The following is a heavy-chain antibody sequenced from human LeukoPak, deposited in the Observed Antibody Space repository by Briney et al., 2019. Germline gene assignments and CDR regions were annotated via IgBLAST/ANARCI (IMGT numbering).Heavy chain of an antibody. CDR3: ARDIVNGPFVISLES. J-gene: IGHJ4*02. CDR1: GFSLSSYE. CDR2: ISSGGNAQ. Sequence: GASLRLSCAASGFSLSSYEMNLIRQVPEKALDAVSHISSGGNAQSYADSVRGRFTLSRADAKNSLALELDSLRIEDTGVYYCARDIVNGPFVISLESWGQGARVTVSS. V-gene: IGHV3-48*03. D-gene: IGHD2-21*01.